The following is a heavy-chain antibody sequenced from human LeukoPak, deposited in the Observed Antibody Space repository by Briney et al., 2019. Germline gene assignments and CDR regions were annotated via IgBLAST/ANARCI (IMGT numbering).Heavy chain of an antibody. CDR1: GGSISSGGYY. Sequence: SETLSLTCTVSGGSISSGGYYWSWIRQPPGKGLEWIGYIYHSGSTYYNPSLKSRVTISVDRSKKQFSLKLSSVTAADTAVYYCARGGSDGYLFDFWGQGTLVTVSS. V-gene: IGHV4-30-2*01. J-gene: IGHJ4*02. D-gene: IGHD5-24*01. CDR2: IYHSGST. CDR3: ARGGSDGYLFDF.